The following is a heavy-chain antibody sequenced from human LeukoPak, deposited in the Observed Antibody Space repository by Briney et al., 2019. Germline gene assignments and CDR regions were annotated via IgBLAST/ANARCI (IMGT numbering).Heavy chain of an antibody. J-gene: IGHJ4*02. CDR1: GGSISSYY. Sequence: PSETLSLTCTVSGGSISSYYWSWIRQPPGEGLEWIGYIYYSGSTNYNPSLKSRVTISVDTSKNQFSLKLSSVTAADTAVYYCARHPGGYSYGFLDYWGQGTLVTVSS. D-gene: IGHD5-18*01. CDR2: IYYSGST. CDR3: ARHPGGYSYGFLDY. V-gene: IGHV4-59*08.